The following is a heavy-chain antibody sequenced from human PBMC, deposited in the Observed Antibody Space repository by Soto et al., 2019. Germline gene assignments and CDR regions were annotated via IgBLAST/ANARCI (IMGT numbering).Heavy chain of an antibody. CDR1: GGTFSSYA. V-gene: IGHV1-69*01. Sequence: QVQLVQSGAEVKKPGSSVKVSCKASGGTFSSYAISWVRQAPGQGLEWMGGIIPIFGTANYAQKFQGRVTITADESTGTAYMELSSLRSEDTAVYYCASGRSTYYYDSSGYYLDYWGQGTLVTVSS. J-gene: IGHJ4*02. CDR2: IIPIFGTA. D-gene: IGHD3-22*01. CDR3: ASGRSTYYYDSSGYYLDY.